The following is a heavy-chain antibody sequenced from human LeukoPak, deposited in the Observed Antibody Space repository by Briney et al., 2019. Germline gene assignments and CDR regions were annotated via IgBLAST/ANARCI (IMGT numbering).Heavy chain of an antibody. V-gene: IGHV3-23*01. CDR1: GFTFSNYA. CDR2: ISVSGGST. CDR3: AKGYSGFYCASFDF. Sequence: GGSLRLSCAASGFTFSNYAVSWVRQAPGKGLEWVSGISVSGGSTYYADSVKGRFTISRDNSKKTLYLQMNTLRGEDTAVYYCAKGYSGFYCASFDFWGQGTLVTVSS. D-gene: IGHD1-26*01. J-gene: IGHJ4*02.